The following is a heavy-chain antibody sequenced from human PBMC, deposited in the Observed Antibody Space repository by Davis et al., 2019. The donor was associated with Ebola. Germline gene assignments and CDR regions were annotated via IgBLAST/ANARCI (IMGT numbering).Heavy chain of an antibody. D-gene: IGHD3-10*01. CDR1: GGTLSTYA. CDR3: ASPLRLGDLNYYGMDV. J-gene: IGHJ6*02. CDR2: FMPIFGTA. Sequence: SVKVSCKASGGTLSTYAMSWVRQAPGQGLEWMGGFMPIFGTANYTQRFQGRLLITADMSTNTAYMELSSLTSEDTAVYYCASPLRLGDLNYYGMDVWGQGTTLTVSS. V-gene: IGHV1-69*06.